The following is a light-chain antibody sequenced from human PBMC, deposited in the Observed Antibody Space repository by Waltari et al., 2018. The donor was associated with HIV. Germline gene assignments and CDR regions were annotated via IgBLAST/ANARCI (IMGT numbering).Light chain of an antibody. CDR1: QAISNS. CDR3: QQYFSPPPLT. J-gene: IGKJ4*01. CDR2: AAS. V-gene: IGKV1-NL1*01. Sequence: DIQMTQSPSSLSASVGDRVTITCRASQAISNSLAWNQQKPGKAPKLLLYAASRLESGVPSRFSGSRSGTDYALTISSLQPEDFAVYYCQQYFSPPPLTFGGGTKVEIK.